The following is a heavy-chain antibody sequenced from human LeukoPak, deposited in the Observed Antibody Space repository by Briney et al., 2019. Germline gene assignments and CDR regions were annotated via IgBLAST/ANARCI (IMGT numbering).Heavy chain of an antibody. J-gene: IGHJ5*02. CDR3: AKHVTRVVYSRLFDP. CDR2: ISGSGGST. Sequence: GGSLRLSCAASGFTFSSYAMSWVRQAPGKGLEGVSAISGSGGSTYYADSVKGRFTISRDNSKNTLYLQMNSLRAEDTAVYYCAKHVTRVVYSRLFDPWGQGTLVTVSS. V-gene: IGHV3-23*01. D-gene: IGHD4-23*01. CDR1: GFTFSSYA.